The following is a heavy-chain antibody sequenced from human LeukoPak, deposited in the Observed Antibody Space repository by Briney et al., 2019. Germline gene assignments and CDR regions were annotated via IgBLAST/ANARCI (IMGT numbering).Heavy chain of an antibody. CDR3: ARDCSAYYYYMDV. J-gene: IGHJ6*03. V-gene: IGHV3-48*01. D-gene: IGHD3-10*02. CDR2: ISSSSSTI. CDR1: GFTFSSYS. Sequence: GGSLRLSCAASGFTFSSYSMNWVRQAPGKGLEWVSYISSSSSTIYYADSVKGRFTISRDNAKNSLYLQMNSLRAEDTAVYYCARDCSAYYYYMDVWGKGTTVTVSS.